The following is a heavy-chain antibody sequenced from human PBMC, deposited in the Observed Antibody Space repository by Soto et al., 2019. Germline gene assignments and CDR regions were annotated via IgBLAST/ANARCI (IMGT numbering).Heavy chain of an antibody. Sequence: EVRLVESGGALVQPGESLRLSCAASGFTFSTYWMSWARQAPGKGLEWVATIKEDGREKYYVDSVKGRFTISRDNAKNLLYLQVNSLRAEDTAVYYCARSIGGLDNAVGYWGQGTLVTVSS. D-gene: IGHD3-10*01. CDR2: IKEDGREK. CDR1: GFTFSTYW. J-gene: IGHJ4*02. CDR3: ARSIGGLDNAVGY. V-gene: IGHV3-7*01.